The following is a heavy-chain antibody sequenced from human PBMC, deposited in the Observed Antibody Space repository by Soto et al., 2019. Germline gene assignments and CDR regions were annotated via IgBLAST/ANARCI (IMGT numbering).Heavy chain of an antibody. CDR3: ARRVRYCTDGVCLDWFDP. CDR1: GGSISSYY. D-gene: IGHD2-8*01. CDR2: IYYSGST. Sequence: PSETLSLTCTVSGGSISSYYWSWIRQPPGKGLEWIGYIYYSGSTNYNPSLKSRVTISVDTSKNQFSLKLSSVTAADTAVYYCARRVRYCTDGVCLDWFDPWGQGTLVTVSS. J-gene: IGHJ5*02. V-gene: IGHV4-59*08.